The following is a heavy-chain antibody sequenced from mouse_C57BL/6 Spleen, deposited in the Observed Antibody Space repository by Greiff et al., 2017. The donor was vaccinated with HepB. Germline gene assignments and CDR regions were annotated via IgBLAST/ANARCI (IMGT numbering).Heavy chain of an antibody. CDR1: GYTFTDYE. J-gene: IGHJ1*03. D-gene: IGHD1-1*01. Sequence: VQLQQSGAELVRPGASVTLSCKASGYTFTDYEMHWVKQTPVHGLEWIGAIDPETGGTAYNQKFKGKAILTADKSSSTAYMELLSLTSEDSAVYYCPRSGLITTGTGYFDVWGTGTTVTVSS. CDR3: PRSGLITTGTGYFDV. CDR2: IDPETGGT. V-gene: IGHV1-15*01.